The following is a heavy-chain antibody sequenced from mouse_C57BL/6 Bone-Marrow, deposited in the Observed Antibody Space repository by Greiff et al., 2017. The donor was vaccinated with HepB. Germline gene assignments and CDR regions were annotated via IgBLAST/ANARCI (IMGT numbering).Heavy chain of an antibody. Sequence: VQLQQPGAELVKPGASVKLSCKASGYTFTSYWMHWVKQRPGQGLEWIGMIHPNSGSTNYNEKFKSKATLTVDKSSSTAYMQISSLTSEDSAVYYCARGGSSWFAYWGQGTLVTVSA. CDR1: GYTFTSYW. J-gene: IGHJ3*01. CDR2: IHPNSGST. V-gene: IGHV1-64*01. CDR3: ARGGSSWFAY. D-gene: IGHD1-1*01.